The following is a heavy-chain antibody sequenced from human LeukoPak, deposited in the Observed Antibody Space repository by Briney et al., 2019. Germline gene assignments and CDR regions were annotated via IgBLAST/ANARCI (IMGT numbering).Heavy chain of an antibody. CDR1: GFTFSNFW. D-gene: IGHD1-1*01. CDR2: IKVDGSEK. CDR3: ARKTGTTGEAFDY. V-gene: IGHV3-7*03. Sequence: GGSLRLSCAASGFTFSNFWMSWVRQAPGKGLEWVANIKVDGSEKYYVDSVKGRFTISRDNAENSLYLQMNSLRAEDTAVYYCARKTGTTGEAFDYWGQGTQVTVSP. J-gene: IGHJ4*02.